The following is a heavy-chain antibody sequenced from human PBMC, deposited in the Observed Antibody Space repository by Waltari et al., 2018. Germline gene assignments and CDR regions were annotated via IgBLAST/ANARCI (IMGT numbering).Heavy chain of an antibody. CDR2: MHPNSGNT. V-gene: IGHV1-8*01. CDR1: GYTFTSYD. CDR3: ARGRGRYCSSTSCYYYYGMDV. J-gene: IGHJ6*02. D-gene: IGHD2-2*01. Sequence: QVQLVQSGAEVKKPGASVKVSCKASGYTFTSYDINWVRQATGQGLEWMGWMHPNSGNTGYAQKFQGRVTMTRNTSISTAYMELSSLRSEDTAVYYCARGRGRYCSSTSCYYYYGMDVWGQGTTVTVSS.